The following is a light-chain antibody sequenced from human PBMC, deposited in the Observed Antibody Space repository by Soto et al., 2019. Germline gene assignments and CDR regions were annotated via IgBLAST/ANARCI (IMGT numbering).Light chain of an antibody. Sequence: EVVLTQFPGTLSLSPGERATLSCRASQTITGTYLAWYQQKPGQAPRLLIHGASSRATGIPDRFSGSGYGTDFTLTISRLEPEDFAVYYCQLYSTSLFTFAQGTRLEIK. CDR2: GAS. CDR3: QLYSTSLFT. V-gene: IGKV3-20*01. CDR1: QTITGTY. J-gene: IGKJ5*01.